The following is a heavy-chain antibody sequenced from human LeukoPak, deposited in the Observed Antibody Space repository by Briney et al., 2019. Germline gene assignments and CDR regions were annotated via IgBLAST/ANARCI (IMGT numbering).Heavy chain of an antibody. CDR3: ARHTGSGSYSVDY. D-gene: IGHD3-10*01. CDR2: IYYSGST. V-gene: IGHV4-31*03. CDR1: GGSIGSGGYY. Sequence: SETLSLTCTVSGGSIGSGGYYWSWIRQHPGKGLEWIGYIYYSGSTYYNPSLKSRVTISVDTSKNQFSLKLSSVTAADTAVYYCARHTGSGSYSVDYWGQGTLVTVSS. J-gene: IGHJ4*02.